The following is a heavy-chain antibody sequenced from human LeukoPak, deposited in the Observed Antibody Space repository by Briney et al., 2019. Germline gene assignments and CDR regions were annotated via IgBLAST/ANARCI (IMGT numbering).Heavy chain of an antibody. D-gene: IGHD2-15*01. Sequence: SETLSLTCAVYGGSSSGYYWSWIRQPPGKGLEWIGEINHSGSTNYNPSLKSRVTISVDTSKNQFSLKLSSVTAADTAVYYCARGYCSGGSCGSTYYYYGMDVWGKGTTVTVSS. CDR2: INHSGST. V-gene: IGHV4-34*01. J-gene: IGHJ6*04. CDR3: ARGYCSGGSCGSTYYYYGMDV. CDR1: GGSSSGYY.